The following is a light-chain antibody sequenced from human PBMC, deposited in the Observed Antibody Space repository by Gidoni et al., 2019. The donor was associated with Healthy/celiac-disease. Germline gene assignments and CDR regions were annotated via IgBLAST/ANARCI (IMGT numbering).Light chain of an antibody. V-gene: IGLV1-44*01. J-gene: IGLJ1*01. CDR3: AAWDDSMNGLYV. CDR2: SNN. Sequence: QSVLTHPPSASGTPGHRVTISCSGSSSNLGSNTVNWYQQLPGTAPKLLIYSNNQRPSGVPDRFSGSKYGASASLAISGLQSEDEADYYCAAWDDSMNGLYVFGTGTKVTVL. CDR1: SSNLGSNT.